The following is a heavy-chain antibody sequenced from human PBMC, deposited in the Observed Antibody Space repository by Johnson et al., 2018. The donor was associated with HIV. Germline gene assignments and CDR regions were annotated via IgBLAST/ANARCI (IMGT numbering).Heavy chain of an antibody. D-gene: IGHD1-26*01. J-gene: IGHJ3*02. CDR3: AKGGGSYSDAFDI. Sequence: VLLVESGGGVVQPGRSLRLSCAASGFTFSSYAMSWVRQAPGKGLEWVSAISGSGGSPYYADSVKGRFTISRDNSKNTLYLQMTSLRAEDTAVYYCAKGGGSYSDAFDIWGQGTMVTVSS. CDR1: GFTFSSYA. V-gene: IGHV3-23*04. CDR2: ISGSGGSP.